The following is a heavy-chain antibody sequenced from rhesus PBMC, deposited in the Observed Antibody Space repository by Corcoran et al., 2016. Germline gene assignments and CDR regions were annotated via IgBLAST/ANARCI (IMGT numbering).Heavy chain of an antibody. CDR2: ITYGGSN. V-gene: IGHV4-122*02. Sequence: QVQLQESGTGLVKPSETLSLTCAVSGYSISSGYYWSWIRQPPGKGLEWIGYITYGGSNSCNPSLKSRVNISRDTSKIQFALKLSSVAAADTAVYYCARGFYGLDSWGQGVVVTVSS. J-gene: IGHJ6*01. CDR3: ARGFYGLDS. CDR1: GYSISSGYY.